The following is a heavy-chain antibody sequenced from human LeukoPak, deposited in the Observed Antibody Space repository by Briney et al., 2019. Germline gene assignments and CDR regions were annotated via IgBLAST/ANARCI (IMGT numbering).Heavy chain of an antibody. J-gene: IGHJ3*02. CDR2: IYPGDSDT. Sequence: HGESLKISCKGSGYMFTSYWIGWVRQMPGKGLEWMGIIYPGDSDTRYSPSFQGQVTISADKSISTAYLQWSSLKASDTAMYYCARLVRDGYNYGAFDIWGQGTMVTVSS. CDR1: GYMFTSYW. V-gene: IGHV5-51*01. CDR3: ARLVRDGYNYGAFDI. D-gene: IGHD5-24*01.